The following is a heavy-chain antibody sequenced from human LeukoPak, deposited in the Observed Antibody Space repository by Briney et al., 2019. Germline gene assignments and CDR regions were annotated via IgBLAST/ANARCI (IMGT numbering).Heavy chain of an antibody. V-gene: IGHV4-59*01. D-gene: IGHD1-14*01. CDR3: ARERNLHNWFDP. CDR2: IYYSGST. J-gene: IGHJ5*02. CDR1: GESISGFY. Sequence: SETLSLTCTVSGESISGFYWNWIRQPPGKGLEWLGYIYYSGSTNYNPSLKNRVTISIDTSKDQFSLKLSSVTAADTAVYYCARERNLHNWFDPWGQGTLVTVSS.